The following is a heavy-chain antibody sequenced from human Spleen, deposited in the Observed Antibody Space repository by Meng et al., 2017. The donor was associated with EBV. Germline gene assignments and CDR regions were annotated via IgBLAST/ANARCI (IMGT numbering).Heavy chain of an antibody. CDR3: AKDLFGSGWYNYFDP. V-gene: IGHV3-30*04. Sequence: LAESGVGGVPPGRSLRLSCAASVFTFSTYAMHWVRQAPGKGLEWVAMISSNGGAKYYADSVKGRFTISRDNSKNTLYLEMNSLRDEDTALYYCAKDLFGSGWYNYFDPWGQGTLVTVSS. J-gene: IGHJ5*02. CDR2: ISSNGGAK. CDR1: VFTFSTYA. D-gene: IGHD6-19*01.